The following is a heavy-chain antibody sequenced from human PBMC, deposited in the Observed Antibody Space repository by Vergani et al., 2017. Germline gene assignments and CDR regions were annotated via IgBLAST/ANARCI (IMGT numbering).Heavy chain of an antibody. D-gene: IGHD6-13*01. CDR2: IWYDGSNK. CDR3: AKGAYSSSWYEAFDI. V-gene: IGHV3-33*06. CDR1: GFTFSGYG. J-gene: IGHJ3*02. Sequence: QVQLVESGGGVVQPGRSLRLSCAASGFTFSGYGMHWVRQAPGKGLEWVAVIWYDGSNKYYADSVQGRFTISRDNSKNTLYLQIDGLRVEDTAVYYCAKGAYSSSWYEAFDIWGQGTMITVSS.